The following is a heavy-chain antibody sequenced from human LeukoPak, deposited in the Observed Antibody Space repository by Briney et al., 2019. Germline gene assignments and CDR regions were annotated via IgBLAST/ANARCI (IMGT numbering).Heavy chain of an antibody. D-gene: IGHD4-23*01. CDR2: ISGSGGDT. V-gene: IGHV3-23*01. J-gene: IGHJ4*02. Sequence: GGSLRLSCAASGFTFSNYWMRWVRQAPGKGLEWVSAISGSGGDTYYADSVKGRFTISRDNSKNTLYLQMSSLRAEDTAVYYCAKDLGSVVTPPSLDFWGQGTLVTVSS. CDR3: AKDLGSVVTPPSLDF. CDR1: GFTFSNYW.